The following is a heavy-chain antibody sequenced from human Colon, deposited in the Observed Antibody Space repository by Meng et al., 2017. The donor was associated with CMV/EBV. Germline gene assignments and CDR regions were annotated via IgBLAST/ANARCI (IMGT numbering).Heavy chain of an antibody. J-gene: IGHJ4*02. CDR2: ITGTSLYI. D-gene: IGHD1-7*01. CDR3: VRDQSKGPTNWNYEYYFDH. Sequence: GESLKISCGASGFTFSDYNMDWVRQAPGKGLEWVASITGTSLYIYYADSVKGRFTISRDNAKNSLYLQMDSLTADDTAVYYCVRDQSKGPTNWNYEYYFDHWGQGPRSPSPQ. V-gene: IGHV3-21*01. CDR1: GFTFSDYN.